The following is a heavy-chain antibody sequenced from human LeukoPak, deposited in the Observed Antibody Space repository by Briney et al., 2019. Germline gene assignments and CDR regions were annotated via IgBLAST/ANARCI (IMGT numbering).Heavy chain of an antibody. J-gene: IGHJ6*03. CDR2: INHSGST. V-gene: IGHV4-34*01. D-gene: IGHD1-26*01. CDR3: ARLSIVGAPLYYYYYYMDV. Sequence: SETLSLTCAVYGGSFSGYYWSWIRQPPGKGLEWIGEINHSGSTNYNPSLKSRVTISVDTSKNQFSLKLSSVTAADTAVYYCARLSIVGAPLYYYYYYMDVWGKGTTVTISS. CDR1: GGSFSGYY.